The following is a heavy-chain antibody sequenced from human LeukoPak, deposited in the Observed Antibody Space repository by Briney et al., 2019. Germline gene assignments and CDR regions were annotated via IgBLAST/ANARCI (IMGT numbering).Heavy chain of an antibody. J-gene: IGHJ3*02. CDR1: GGSIISSDYH. D-gene: IGHD2-15*01. V-gene: IGHV4-39*01. CDR2: ISYSGNT. CDR3: ARHCCSGPAKRVFDI. Sequence: PTETLCLTCTVSGGSIISSDYHWGWVRQPPGKGLEWIGTISYSGNTDYNPSLRSRVTISVDTSNNQFSLRLVSVTAADTAVYHCARHCCSGPAKRVFDIWGQGTMVTVSS.